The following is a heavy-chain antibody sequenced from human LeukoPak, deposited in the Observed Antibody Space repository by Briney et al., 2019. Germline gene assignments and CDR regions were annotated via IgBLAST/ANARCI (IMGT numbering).Heavy chain of an antibody. Sequence: GRSLRLSCAASGFTFSSYAMHWVRQAPGKGLEWVAVISYDGSNKYYADSVKGRFTISRDNSKNTLYLQMNSLRAEDTAVYYCVKYSSGWYYDYWGQGTLVTVSS. CDR2: ISYDGSNK. V-gene: IGHV3-30-3*02. CDR3: VKYSSGWYYDY. J-gene: IGHJ4*02. CDR1: GFTFSSYA. D-gene: IGHD6-19*01.